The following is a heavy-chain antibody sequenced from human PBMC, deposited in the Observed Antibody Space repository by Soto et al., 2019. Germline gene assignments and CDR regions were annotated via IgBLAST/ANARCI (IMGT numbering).Heavy chain of an antibody. Sequence: GPLRLSGAASVFTFSSYGMHWVRQGPGKGLEWVAVIWYDGSNKYYADSVKGRFTISRDNSKNTLYLQMNSLRAEDTAVYYCARGLHPPSYYYDSSDAFDIWGQGTMVTVSS. D-gene: IGHD3-22*01. J-gene: IGHJ3*02. CDR1: VFTFSSYG. CDR2: IWYDGSNK. CDR3: ARGLHPPSYYYDSSDAFDI. V-gene: IGHV3-33*01.